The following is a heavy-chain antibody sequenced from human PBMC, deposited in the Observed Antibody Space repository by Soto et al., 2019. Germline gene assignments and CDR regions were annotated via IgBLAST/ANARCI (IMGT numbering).Heavy chain of an antibody. Sequence: SETLSLTCTVSGGSISSYYWSWIRQPPGKGLEWIGYIYYSGSTNYNPSLKSRVTISVDTSQNQFSLKLSSVTAEETSVDYCARTVGRRTANWFDTWGPGTLVTVSS. CDR2: IYYSGST. J-gene: IGHJ5*02. CDR1: GGSISSYY. D-gene: IGHD4-17*01. V-gene: IGHV4-59*01. CDR3: ARTVGRRTANWFDT.